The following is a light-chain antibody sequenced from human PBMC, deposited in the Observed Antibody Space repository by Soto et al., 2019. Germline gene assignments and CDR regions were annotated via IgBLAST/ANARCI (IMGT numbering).Light chain of an antibody. V-gene: IGLV1-47*01. CDR1: TSNIGSNY. Sequence: QSVLTHPPSASGTPGQGVTISCSGSTSNIGSNYVYWYQQLPGTAPKLLIYRNNQRPSGVPDRFSGSKSGTSASLAISGLRSDDEADYFCATWDESLNGFYVFGTGTKVTVL. CDR3: ATWDESLNGFYV. CDR2: RNN. J-gene: IGLJ1*01.